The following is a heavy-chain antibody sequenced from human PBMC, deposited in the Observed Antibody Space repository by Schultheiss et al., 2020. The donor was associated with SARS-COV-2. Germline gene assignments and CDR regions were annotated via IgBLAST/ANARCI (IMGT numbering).Heavy chain of an antibody. V-gene: IGHV3-30*18. CDR1: GFTFSSYG. Sequence: GSLRLSCAASGFTFSSYGMHWVRQAPGKGLEWVAVISYDGSNKYYADSVKGRFTISRDNSKNTLYLQMNSLRAEDTAVYYCAKDADYDILTGIPYGMDVWGQGTTVTVSS. J-gene: IGHJ6*02. D-gene: IGHD3-9*01. CDR2: ISYDGSNK. CDR3: AKDADYDILTGIPYGMDV.